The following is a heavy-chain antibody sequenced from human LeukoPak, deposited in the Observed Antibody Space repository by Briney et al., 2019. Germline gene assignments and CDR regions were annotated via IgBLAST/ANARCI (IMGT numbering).Heavy chain of an antibody. Sequence: GGSLRLSCTASGFTFSGYEMNWVRQAPGKGLEWVSYISSSGNSIYYADSVKGRFTISRDNAKNSLYLQMNSLRAEDMAVYYCARISYDSSGYYDYWGQGTLVTVSS. D-gene: IGHD3-22*01. CDR1: GFTFSGYE. CDR3: ARISYDSSGYYDY. V-gene: IGHV3-48*03. CDR2: ISSSGNSI. J-gene: IGHJ4*02.